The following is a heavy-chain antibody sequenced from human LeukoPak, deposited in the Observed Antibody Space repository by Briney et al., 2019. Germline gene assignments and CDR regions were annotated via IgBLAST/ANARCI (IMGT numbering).Heavy chain of an antibody. CDR2: IFYSGST. CDR3: VRSDDFWSGYYGY. D-gene: IGHD3-3*01. J-gene: IGHJ4*02. V-gene: IGHV4-59*02. Sequence: GSLRLSCAASGFTVSSNYMSWIRQPPGKGLEWIGYIFYSGSTNYNPSLKSRVTISVDTSKNQFSLKLSSVTAADTAVYYCVRSDDFWSGYYGYWGQGTLVTVSS. CDR1: GFTVSSNY.